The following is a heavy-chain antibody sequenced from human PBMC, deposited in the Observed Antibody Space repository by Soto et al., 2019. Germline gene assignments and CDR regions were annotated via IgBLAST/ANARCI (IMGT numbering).Heavy chain of an antibody. D-gene: IGHD4-17*01. V-gene: IGHV1-2*02. CDR3: ARTPLGDDYLTQYDYYYYGMDV. CDR2: MDPITGGT. Sequence: ASVKVSCKASGYNLGAYYTYWVRQAPGRGLEWVGLMDPITGGTDYEERLRDRVTITADESTSTAYMELSSLRSEDTAVYYCARTPLGDDYLTQYDYYYYGMDVWGQGTTVTVSS. CDR1: GYNLGAYY. J-gene: IGHJ6*02.